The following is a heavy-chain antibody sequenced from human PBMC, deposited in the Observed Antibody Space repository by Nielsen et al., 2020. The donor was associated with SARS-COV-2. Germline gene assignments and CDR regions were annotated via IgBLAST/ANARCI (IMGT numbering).Heavy chain of an antibody. V-gene: IGHV4-59*01. CDR3: ARAAGSSIDY. D-gene: IGHD3-10*01. CDR1: GDSISGFY. J-gene: IGHJ4*02. CDR2: MYYTGNT. Sequence: SETLSLTCTVSGDSISGFYWGWIRQPPGKGLEWIGYMYYTGNTKYNYQPSLKSRVTISVDTSKNQFSLKLSSVTAADTAVYYCARAAGSSIDYWGQGTLVTVSS.